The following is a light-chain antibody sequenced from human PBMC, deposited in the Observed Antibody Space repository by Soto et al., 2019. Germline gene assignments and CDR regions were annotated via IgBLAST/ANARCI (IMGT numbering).Light chain of an antibody. Sequence: EIVITQSTATLSVSPGERATLSCRASQSVSDNLAWYQRKPGQAPRLLIYGASTRATGIPARFSGSGSETEFTLTISSLQSEDFAIYYCQQSNNWPYTFGQGTKVDIK. CDR2: GAS. CDR3: QQSNNWPYT. J-gene: IGKJ2*01. V-gene: IGKV3-15*01. CDR1: QSVSDN.